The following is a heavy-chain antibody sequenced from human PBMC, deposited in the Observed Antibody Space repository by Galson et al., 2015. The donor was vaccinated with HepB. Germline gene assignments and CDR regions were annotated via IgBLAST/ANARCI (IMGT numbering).Heavy chain of an antibody. Sequence: SLRLSCAASGFTVITNYMSWVRQAPGRGLEWVTIIYSGGYRSYADSVKGRFTISRDNSKNTVYLQMNSLRAEDTAVYYCAKDRYDDTLTGYYTHWGQGTLVTVSS. V-gene: IGHV3-53*01. CDR3: AKDRYDDTLTGYYTH. CDR2: IYSGGYR. CDR1: GFTVITNY. D-gene: IGHD3-9*01. J-gene: IGHJ4*02.